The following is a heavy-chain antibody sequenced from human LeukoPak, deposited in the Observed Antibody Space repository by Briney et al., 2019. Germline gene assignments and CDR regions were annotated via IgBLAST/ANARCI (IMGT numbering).Heavy chain of an antibody. J-gene: IGHJ5*02. V-gene: IGHV1-46*01. D-gene: IGHD4-17*01. CDR2: INPSGGST. CDR3: ARDSTVTTFRGCVDP. Sequence: ASVKVSCKASGYTFSNYYVHWVRQAPGQGLEWMGVINPSGGSTNYAQKFQGRVTMTRDTSTSTVYMEMSSLRSEDTAVYYCARDSTVTTFRGCVDPWGQGTLVTVSS. CDR1: GYTFSNYY.